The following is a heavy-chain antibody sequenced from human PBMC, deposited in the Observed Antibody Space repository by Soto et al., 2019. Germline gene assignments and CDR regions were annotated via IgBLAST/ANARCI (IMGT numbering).Heavy chain of an antibody. CDR1: GFTFSSYA. Sequence: GGSLRLSCAASGFTFSSYAMSWVRQAPGKGLEWVSAISGSGGSTYYADSVKGRFTISRDNSKNTLYLPMNSLRAEDTAVYYCAKPPVHPTVPNASDLWGRGTLVPVSS. V-gene: IGHV3-23*01. CDR3: AKPPVHPTVPNASDL. J-gene: IGHJ2*01. CDR2: ISGSGGST. D-gene: IGHD4-17*01.